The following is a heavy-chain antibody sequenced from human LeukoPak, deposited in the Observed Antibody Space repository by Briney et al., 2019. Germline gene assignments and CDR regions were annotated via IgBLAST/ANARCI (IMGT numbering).Heavy chain of an antibody. CDR2: IYSDGST. CDR1: GGSVSSNY. D-gene: IGHD3-10*01. V-gene: IGHV3-53*01. Sequence: GGSLRLSCAASGGSVSSNYMSWVRQAPGKGPEWVSVIYSDGSTYYADSVKGRFTISRDNSKNTVYLQMNSLKAEDTAVYYCATYYYGSGPDEWGQGTLVTVSS. CDR3: ATYYYGSGPDE. J-gene: IGHJ4*02.